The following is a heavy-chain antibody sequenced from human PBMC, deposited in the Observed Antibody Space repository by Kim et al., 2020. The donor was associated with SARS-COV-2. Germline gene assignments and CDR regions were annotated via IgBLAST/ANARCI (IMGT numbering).Heavy chain of an antibody. CDR1: GFTFSSYA. D-gene: IGHD5-18*01. CDR2: ISGSGGST. CDR3: ATPQFKQLWLQNNDY. Sequence: GGSLRLSCAASGFTFSSYAMSWVRQAPGKGLEWVSAISGSGGSTYYADSVKGRFTISRDNSKNTLYLQMNSLRAEDTAVYYCATPQFKQLWLQNNDYWGQGTLVTVSS. J-gene: IGHJ4*02. V-gene: IGHV3-23*01.